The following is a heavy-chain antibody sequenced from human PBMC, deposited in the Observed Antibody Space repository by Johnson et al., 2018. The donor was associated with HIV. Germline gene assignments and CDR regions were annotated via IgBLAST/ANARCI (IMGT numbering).Heavy chain of an antibody. Sequence: EVQLVESGGGVVRPGGSLRLSCAASGFTFDDYGMSWVRQAPGKGLEWIGRFKSKTDGGTSDYAAPVKGRFTISRYNSKNTLYLQMNSLRTADTALYYCAKDISGRWGGAVNIRGQGTMVTVSS. V-gene: IGHV3-15*01. CDR2: FKSKTDGGTS. CDR3: AKDISGRWGGAVNI. J-gene: IGHJ3*01. CDR1: GFTFDDYG. D-gene: IGHD1-20*01.